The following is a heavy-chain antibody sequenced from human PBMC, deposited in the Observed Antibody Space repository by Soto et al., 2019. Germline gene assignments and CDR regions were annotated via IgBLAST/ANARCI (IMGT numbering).Heavy chain of an antibody. D-gene: IGHD6-19*01. J-gene: IGHJ4*02. CDR2: IYYSGST. Sequence: SETLSLTCTVSGGSISSSSYYWGWIRQPPGKGLEWIGSIYYSGSTYYNPSLKSRVTISVDTSKNQFSLKLSSVTAADTAVYYCARHMSGWFFDYWGQGTLVTVSS. V-gene: IGHV4-39*01. CDR3: ARHMSGWFFDY. CDR1: GGSISSSSYY.